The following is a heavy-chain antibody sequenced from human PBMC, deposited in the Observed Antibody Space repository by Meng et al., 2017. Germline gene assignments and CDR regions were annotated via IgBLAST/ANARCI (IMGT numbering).Heavy chain of an antibody. J-gene: IGHJ3*02. V-gene: IGHV3-30*01. CDR3: ARDHDSSGYYYSSGAFDI. CDR1: GFTVSSNY. Sequence: GESLKISCAASGFTVSSNYMSWVRQAPGKGLEWVAVISYDGSNKYYADSVKGRFTISRDNSKNTLYLQMNSLRAEDTAVYYCARDHDSSGYYYSSGAFDIWGQGTMVTVSS. D-gene: IGHD3-22*01. CDR2: ISYDGSNK.